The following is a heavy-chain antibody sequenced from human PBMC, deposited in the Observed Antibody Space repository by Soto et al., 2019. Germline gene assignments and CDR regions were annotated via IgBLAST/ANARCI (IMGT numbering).Heavy chain of an antibody. V-gene: IGHV3-7*05. CDR1: GFMFSDSW. CDR3: ASGIDP. J-gene: IGHJ5*02. CDR2: IKPDGSET. Sequence: EAQLVESGGDLVQPGGSLRLSCAASGFMFSDSWMNWVRQAPGKGLEWVANIKPDGSETACVDSVKGRFTISRDNAKKFLYLQMDSMSVDDTAVYYCASGIDPWGQGTLVTVSS.